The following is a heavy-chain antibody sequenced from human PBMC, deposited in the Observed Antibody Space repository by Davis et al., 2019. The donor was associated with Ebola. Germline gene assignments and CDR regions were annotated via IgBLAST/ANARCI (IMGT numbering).Heavy chain of an antibody. CDR2: IISKIDGETT. J-gene: IGHJ5*02. Sequence: GGSLRLSCEASGFAFADAWTNWVRHAPGNGLEWVGRIISKIDGETTYYAAPVKGRFTISRDDSTSMLYLDMTGLRVDDTAVYYCAPRLSPAAPPWGQGTLVTVSS. CDR1: GFAFADAW. D-gene: IGHD6-13*01. CDR3: APRLSPAAPP. V-gene: IGHV3-15*07.